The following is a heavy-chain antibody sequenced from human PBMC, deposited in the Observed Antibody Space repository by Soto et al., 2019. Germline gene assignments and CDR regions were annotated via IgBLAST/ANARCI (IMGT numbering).Heavy chain of an antibody. D-gene: IGHD6-6*01. CDR3: ASHSSIAARPSSY. V-gene: IGHV1-69*06. CDR1: GGTFSSYA. Sequence: SVKVSCKASGGTFSSYAISWVRQAPGQGLEWMGGIIPIFGTANYAQKFQGRVTITADKSTSTAYMELSSLRSEDTAVYYCASHSSIAARPSSYWGQGTLVTVSS. J-gene: IGHJ4*02. CDR2: IIPIFGTA.